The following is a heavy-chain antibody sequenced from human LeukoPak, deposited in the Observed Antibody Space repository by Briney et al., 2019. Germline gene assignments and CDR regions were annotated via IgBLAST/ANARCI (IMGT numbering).Heavy chain of an antibody. CDR1: GFTFSSYA. Sequence: GGSLRLSCAASGFTFSSYAMSWVRQAPGKGLERVSAISGSGGSTYYADSVKGRFTISRDNSKNTLYLQMNSLRAEDTAVYYCAKVRAYYDFWSGHDAFDIWGQGTMVTVSS. CDR2: ISGSGGST. D-gene: IGHD3-3*01. V-gene: IGHV3-23*01. J-gene: IGHJ3*02. CDR3: AKVRAYYDFWSGHDAFDI.